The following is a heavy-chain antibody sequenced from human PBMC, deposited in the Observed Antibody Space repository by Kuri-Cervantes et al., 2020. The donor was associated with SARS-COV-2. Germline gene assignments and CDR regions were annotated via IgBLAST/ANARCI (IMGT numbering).Heavy chain of an antibody. CDR3: ARGRELTYYYGSGSHIPFEFDY. Sequence: GGSLRLSCAASGFTFDDYGMSWVRQAPGKGLEWVSGINWSGGSTGYADSVKGRFTISRENAKNSLYLQMNSLRAEDTAVYYCARGRELTYYYGSGSHIPFEFDYWGQGNLVTGSS. CDR1: GFTFDDYG. D-gene: IGHD3-10*01. V-gene: IGHV3-20*04. J-gene: IGHJ4*02. CDR2: INWSGGST.